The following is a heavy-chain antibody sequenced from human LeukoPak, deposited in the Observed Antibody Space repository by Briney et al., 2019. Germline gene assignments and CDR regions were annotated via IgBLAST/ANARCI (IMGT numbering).Heavy chain of an antibody. CDR1: GFTFNIYA. J-gene: IGHJ4*02. CDR2: ISGSGSST. Sequence: PGGSLRLSCAASGFTFNIYAMNWVRQASGKGLEWVSTISGSGSSTYYADSVKGRFTISRDNSMNTLYLQMNSLRAEDTAVYFCAKDQHGYDKPIDYWGQGTLVTVSS. V-gene: IGHV3-23*01. D-gene: IGHD5-12*01. CDR3: AKDQHGYDKPIDY.